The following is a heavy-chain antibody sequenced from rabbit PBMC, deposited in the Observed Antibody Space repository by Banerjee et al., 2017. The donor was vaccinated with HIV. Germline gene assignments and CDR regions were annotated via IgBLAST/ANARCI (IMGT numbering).Heavy chain of an antibody. CDR3: ARGSGFAYPYYYNL. J-gene: IGHJ4*01. CDR2: IYTASRGDT. D-gene: IGHD6-1*01. Sequence: QEQLEESGGDLVKPGASLTLTCKASGFDLSTYYDMCWVRQAPGKGLEWIACIYTASRGDTHYASWAKGRFTISKTSSTTVTLQMTSLTAADTATYFCARGSGFAYPYYYNLWGQGTLVTVS. V-gene: IGHV1S45*01. CDR1: GFDLSTYYD.